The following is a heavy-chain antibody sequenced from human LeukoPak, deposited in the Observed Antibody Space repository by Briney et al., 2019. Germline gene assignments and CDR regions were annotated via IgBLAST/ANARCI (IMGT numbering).Heavy chain of an antibody. J-gene: IGHJ4*02. D-gene: IGHD3-22*01. CDR3: ARDLRVVITGSFDS. CDR1: GFTFSSYV. V-gene: IGHV3-64*02. Sequence: GGSLRLSCAASGFTFSSYVMYWVRQAPGKGLVYVSSISSNGGSTYYADSVKGRFTISRDNAKNSLYLQMNSLRAEDTALYYCARDLRVVITGSFDSWGQGTLVTVSS. CDR2: ISSNGGST.